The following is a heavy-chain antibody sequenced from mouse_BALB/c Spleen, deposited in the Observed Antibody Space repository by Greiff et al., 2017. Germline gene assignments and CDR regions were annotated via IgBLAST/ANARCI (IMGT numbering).Heavy chain of an antibody. CDR2: ISNGGGST. V-gene: IGHV5-12-2*01. Sequence: EVKLMESGGGLVQPGGSLKLSCAASGFTFSSYTMSWVRQTPEKRLEWVAYISNGGGSTYYPDTVKGRFTISRDNAKNTLYLQMSSLKSEDTAMYYCASRYLHWYFDVWGAGTTVTVSS. CDR1: GFTFSSYT. J-gene: IGHJ1*01. D-gene: IGHD6-1*01. CDR3: ASRYLHWYFDV.